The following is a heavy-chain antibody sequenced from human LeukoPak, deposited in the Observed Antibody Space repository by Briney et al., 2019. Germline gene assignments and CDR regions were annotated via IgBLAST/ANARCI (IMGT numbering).Heavy chain of an antibody. CDR1: GGPIDSYY. J-gene: IGHJ4*02. V-gene: IGHV4-59*08. Sequence: SETLSLTCTVSGGPIDSYYWSWIRQPPGKGPEWIGYVYQDGTTNYSPSLKSRVTMSIDKSKKQFSLKLNSVTAADTAVYHCAGSGTFGIFDFWGQGTLVTVSS. CDR2: VYQDGTT. CDR3: AGSGTFGIFDF. D-gene: IGHD3-10*01.